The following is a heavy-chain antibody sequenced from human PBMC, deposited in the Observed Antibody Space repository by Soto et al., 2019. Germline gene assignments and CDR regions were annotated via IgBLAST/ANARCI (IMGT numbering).Heavy chain of an antibody. CDR3: ARGGHVVVVTAALDY. V-gene: IGHV1-46*01. CDR2: VNPSGGHT. Sequence: QVQLMQSGDEVKKPGASVKVSCKASGDTFTDYYIHWVRQAPGQGLEWMGTVNPSGGHTTYAQHFLGRVTMTRDTSPSTHYMELTSLTSDDTAIYICARGGHVVVVTAALDYWGQGTLVTVSS. CDR1: GDTFTDYY. J-gene: IGHJ4*02. D-gene: IGHD2-21*02.